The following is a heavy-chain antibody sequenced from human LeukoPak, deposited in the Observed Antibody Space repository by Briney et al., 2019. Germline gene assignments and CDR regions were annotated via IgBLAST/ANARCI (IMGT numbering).Heavy chain of an antibody. J-gene: IGHJ3*02. CDR3: ATGWVAFGGVIADAFDI. V-gene: IGHV3-33*03. Sequence: GSNKYYADSVKGRFTISRDNAKNSLYLQMNSLRAEDTAVYYCATGWVAFGGVIADAFDIWGQGTMVTVSS. CDR2: GSNK. D-gene: IGHD3-16*02.